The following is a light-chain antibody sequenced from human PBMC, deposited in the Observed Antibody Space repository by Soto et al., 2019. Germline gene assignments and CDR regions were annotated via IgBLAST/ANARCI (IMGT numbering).Light chain of an antibody. J-gene: IGLJ1*01. CDR3: QSYDSSLSGYV. CDR1: SSNIGAGYE. Sequence: QSVLTQPPSVSAAPGQRVTISCTGSSSNIGAGYEAPWYQQVPGTAPKLLIYENNNRPSGVPDRFSGSKSGTSASLAITGLQAEDEAEYYCQSYDSSLSGYVFGTGTKLTVL. V-gene: IGLV1-40*01. CDR2: ENN.